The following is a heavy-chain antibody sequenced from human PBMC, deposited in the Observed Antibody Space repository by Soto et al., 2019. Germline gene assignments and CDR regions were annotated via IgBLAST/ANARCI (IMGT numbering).Heavy chain of an antibody. Sequence: AGSLRLSCVASGFTFSDYAMSWVRQAPGKGLEWVSRVNPDGTITTYADSVKGRFTISRGNAKNTLYLQMNSLGVEDTALYYCSYDTFGDKDFWGQGTPVTVSS. CDR3: SYDTFGDKDF. J-gene: IGHJ4*02. CDR2: VNPDGTIT. D-gene: IGHD3-9*01. CDR1: GFTFSDYA. V-gene: IGHV3-74*01.